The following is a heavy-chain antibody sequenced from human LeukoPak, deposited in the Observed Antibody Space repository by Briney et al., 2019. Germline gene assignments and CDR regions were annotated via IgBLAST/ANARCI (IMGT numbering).Heavy chain of an antibody. CDR1: GFPFSSYG. J-gene: IGHJ4*02. CDR2: LVYDARS. CDR3: ARDLSAAFDF. Sequence: HPGGSLRLSCAASGFPFSSYGMHWVRQAPGKGLEWVARLVYDARSDYANSVKGRFSISRDDSKNTLFLDMSNLRVEDTALYYCARDLSAAFDFWGQEVLVTVSS. V-gene: IGHV3-33*01. D-gene: IGHD6-19*01.